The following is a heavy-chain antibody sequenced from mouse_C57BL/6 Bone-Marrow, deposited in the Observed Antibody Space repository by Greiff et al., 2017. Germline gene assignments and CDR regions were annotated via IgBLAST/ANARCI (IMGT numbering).Heavy chain of an antibody. Sequence: EVHLVESGGDLVKPGGSLKLSCAASGFTFSSYGMSWVRQTPDKRLEWVATISSGGSYTYYPDSVKGRFTISRDTAKNTLYLQMSSLKSEDTAMYYCARQHYLDYWGQGTTLTVSS. CDR1: GFTFSSYG. CDR3: ARQHYLDY. V-gene: IGHV5-6*01. J-gene: IGHJ2*01. CDR2: ISSGGSYT.